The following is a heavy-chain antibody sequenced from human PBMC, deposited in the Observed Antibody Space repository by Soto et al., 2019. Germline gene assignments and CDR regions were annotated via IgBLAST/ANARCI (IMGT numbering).Heavy chain of an antibody. Sequence: GGSLRLSCAASGFTFSNYPMHWVRQAPGKGLEYGSAISGNGISTYYADSVRGRFTIFRDNSKNTVYLQMGSLRPEDTAVYYCAREVDGGNDYWGQGTLVTVSS. D-gene: IGHD3-16*01. J-gene: IGHJ4*02. V-gene: IGHV3-64*02. CDR3: AREVDGGNDY. CDR1: GFTFSNYP. CDR2: ISGNGIST.